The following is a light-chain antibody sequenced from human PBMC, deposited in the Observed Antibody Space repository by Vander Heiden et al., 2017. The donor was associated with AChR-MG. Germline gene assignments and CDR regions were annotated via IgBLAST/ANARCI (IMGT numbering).Light chain of an antibody. J-gene: IGKJ2*01. CDR2: TVS. Sequence: EAVLTQSPGTLSLSPGERATLSCRASQSVTNNYLNWYQFKPGQAPRLLLHTVSSRASGIPDRFSGSGSGTDFTLTISRLEPEDSAVYYCQQYGSSPKYTFGPGTRLEIK. V-gene: IGKV3-20*01. CDR1: QSVTNNY. CDR3: QQYGSSPKYT.